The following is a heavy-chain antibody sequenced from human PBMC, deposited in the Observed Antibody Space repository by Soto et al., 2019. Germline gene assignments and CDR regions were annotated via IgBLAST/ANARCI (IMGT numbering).Heavy chain of an antibody. CDR3: VTDRGYGPDFDY. D-gene: IGHD5-18*01. Sequence: EVQLVESGGGLVQPGGSLRLSCAASGFTFRSYWMDWVRQAPGKGLEWVANIRQDGSETHYVDSVKGRFTISRDNAKNSLYLQMNSLRAEDTAVYYCVTDRGYGPDFDYWGQGTLVTVSS. CDR2: IRQDGSET. J-gene: IGHJ4*02. CDR1: GFTFRSYW. V-gene: IGHV3-7*04.